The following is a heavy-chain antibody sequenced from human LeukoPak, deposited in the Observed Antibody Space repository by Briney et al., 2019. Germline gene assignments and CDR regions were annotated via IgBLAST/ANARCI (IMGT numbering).Heavy chain of an antibody. Sequence: GGSLRLSCAASGFTFSSYAMSWVRQAPGKGLEWVSAISGSGGSTYYADSVKGRFTISRDNSKNTLYLQMTSLRAEDTAVYYCAKYGGITMVGGLIQHLDYWGQGTLVTVSS. V-gene: IGHV3-23*01. J-gene: IGHJ4*02. CDR1: GFTFSSYA. D-gene: IGHD3-10*01. CDR2: ISGSGGST. CDR3: AKYGGITMVGGLIQHLDY.